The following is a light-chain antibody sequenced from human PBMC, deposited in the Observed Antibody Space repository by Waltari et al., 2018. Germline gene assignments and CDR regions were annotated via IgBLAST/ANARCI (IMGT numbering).Light chain of an antibody. CDR2: GKN. Sequence: SSELTQDPAVSVALGQTVRLTCQGDSLRSYYASWYQQKPGRAPVLGIYGKNNRPSGIPDRFSGSSSGNTASLTITGAQAEDEADYYCNARDSSGNLVVFGGGTKLTVL. CDR1: SLRSYY. J-gene: IGLJ2*01. V-gene: IGLV3-19*01. CDR3: NARDSSGNLVV.